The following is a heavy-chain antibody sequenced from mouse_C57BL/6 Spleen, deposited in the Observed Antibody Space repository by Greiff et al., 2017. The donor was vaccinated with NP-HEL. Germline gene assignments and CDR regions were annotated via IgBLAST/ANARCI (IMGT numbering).Heavy chain of an antibody. D-gene: IGHD2-4*01. Sequence: EVQLQQSGAELVRPGSSVKMSCKTSGYTFTSYGINWVKQRPGQGLEWIGYIYIGNGYTEYNDKFKGKATLTSDTSSSTAYMQLSSLTSEDSAIYFCARSAYYDYDGPYFDVWGTGTTVTVSS. CDR1: GYTFTSYG. CDR2: IYIGNGYT. J-gene: IGHJ1*03. V-gene: IGHV1-58*01. CDR3: ARSAYYDYDGPYFDV.